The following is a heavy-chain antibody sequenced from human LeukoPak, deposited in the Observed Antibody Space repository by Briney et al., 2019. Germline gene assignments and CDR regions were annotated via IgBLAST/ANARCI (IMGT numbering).Heavy chain of an antibody. CDR3: ARATRTYYDLSYYMDV. V-gene: IGHV4-30-4*02. D-gene: IGHD3-3*01. CDR2: IYYTGTT. Sequence: SETLSLTCTVSGGSISTGDYYWGWIRQPPGKGLEWIGYIYYTGTTYYNPSLKSRVNISLDTSKNQFSLKLSSVTAADTAVYYCARATRTYYDLSYYMDVWGKGTTVTVSS. CDR1: GGSISTGDYY. J-gene: IGHJ6*03.